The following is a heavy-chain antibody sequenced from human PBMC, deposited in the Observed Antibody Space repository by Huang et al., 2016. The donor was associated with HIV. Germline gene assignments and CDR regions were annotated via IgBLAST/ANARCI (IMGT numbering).Heavy chain of an antibody. D-gene: IGHD2-15*01. CDR3: AKESRWFSDFDH. CDR2: ISYDGSSQ. V-gene: IGHV3-30*18. J-gene: IGHJ4*02. Sequence: QVHLVESGGGVVQPGGSLRLSCADSGFKLSGFGMHWVRQDRCKGLWWLAVISYDGSSQFYTSSVKGRFTISRDNSDNTLSLQMKGLRPDDTAVYYCAKESRWFSDFDHWGQGVLVSVSS. CDR1: GFKLSGFG.